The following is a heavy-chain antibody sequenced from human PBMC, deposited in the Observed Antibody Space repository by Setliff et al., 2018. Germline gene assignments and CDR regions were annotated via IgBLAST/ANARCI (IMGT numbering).Heavy chain of an antibody. V-gene: IGHV1-2*02. CDR3: ARDPLPKHYDVVTGYYSAPNYYYMDV. CDR2: LNPKNNDT. D-gene: IGHD3-9*01. Sequence: ASVKVSCKTSGYTFTDYYIHWVRQAPGEGLEWMGWLNPKNNDTSYAQKFLGRVTMTRDTSISAAYMELITLRSDDTALYYCARDPLPKHYDVVTGYYSAPNYYYMDVWGLGTPVTVSS. CDR1: GYTFTDYY. J-gene: IGHJ6*02.